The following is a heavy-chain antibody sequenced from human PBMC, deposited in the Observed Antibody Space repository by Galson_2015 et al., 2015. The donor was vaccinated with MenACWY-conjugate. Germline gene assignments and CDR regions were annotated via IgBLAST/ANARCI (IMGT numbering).Heavy chain of an antibody. V-gene: IGHV3-11*06. CDR3: ARKARYCSGGSCSDY. D-gene: IGHD2-15*01. Sequence: SLRLSCAASGFTFSDYYMSWIRQAPGKGLEWVSYISSSSSYTNYADSVKGRFTISRDNAKNSLYLQMNSLRAEDTAVYYCARKARYCSGGSCSDYWGQGTLVTVSS. CDR1: GFTFSDYY. J-gene: IGHJ4*02. CDR2: ISSSSSYT.